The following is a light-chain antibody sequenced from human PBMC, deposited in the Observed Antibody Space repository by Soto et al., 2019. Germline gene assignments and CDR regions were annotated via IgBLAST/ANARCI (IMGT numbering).Light chain of an antibody. CDR1: QAINTA. V-gene: IGKV1-13*02. CDR2: DAS. J-gene: IGKJ3*01. CDR3: QQFATYPLT. Sequence: IRLTQSPSSLSASIGDRVTITCRASQAINTALAWYQQKPGKAPKFLRYDASTLDVGVPSRFSGSGSGTDFTLTICGLQPEDFATYYCQQFATYPLTFGPGTKVDV.